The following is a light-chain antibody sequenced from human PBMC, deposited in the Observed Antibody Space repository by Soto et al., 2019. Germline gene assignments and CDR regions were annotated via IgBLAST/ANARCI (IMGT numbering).Light chain of an antibody. V-gene: IGKV1D-12*01. CDR1: QAISTW. CDR3: QQANSFPRT. J-gene: IGKJ1*01. CDR2: AAS. Sequence: DIQMTQSPSSVSASVGDRVTITCRASQAISTWLAWYQQKPGKAPKLLIYAASNLQTGVPSRFSGSGSGTAFTLTISSLQPEDFAPYYCQQANSFPRTFGQGTKVEIK.